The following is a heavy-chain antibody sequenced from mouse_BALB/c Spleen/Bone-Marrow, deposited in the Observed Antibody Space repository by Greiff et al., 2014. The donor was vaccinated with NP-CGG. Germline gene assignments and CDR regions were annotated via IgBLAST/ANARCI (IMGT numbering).Heavy chain of an antibody. CDR2: IWSDGNT. CDR3: ARVGYGNYSFYSDY. Sequence: QVQLKESGPGLVAPSQSLSITCTVSGFSLTGYGVNWVRQPPGKGLEWLGMIWSDGNTDYDSALKSRLSISKDNSKSQVFLKMNSLQTDDTARYYCARVGYGNYSFYSDYWGQGTTLTVSS. V-gene: IGHV2-6-7*01. J-gene: IGHJ2*01. D-gene: IGHD2-1*01. CDR1: GFSLTGYG.